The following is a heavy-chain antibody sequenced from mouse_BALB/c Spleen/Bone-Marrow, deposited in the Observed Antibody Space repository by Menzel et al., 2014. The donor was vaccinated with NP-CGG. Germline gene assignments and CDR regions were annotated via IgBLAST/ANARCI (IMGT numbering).Heavy chain of an antibody. J-gene: IGHJ3*01. CDR2: ISNGGGST. Sequence: LQQSGGGLVQPGGSLKLSCAASGFTFSSDSMSWVRHTPEKRLEWVAYISNGGGSTYYPDTVKGRFTISRDNAKNTLYLQMSTLKSEDTAMYFCARHGLYYGSSSFANWGQGTLVTVSA. CDR3: ARHGLYYGSSSFAN. D-gene: IGHD1-1*01. V-gene: IGHV5-12-2*01. CDR1: GFTFSSDS.